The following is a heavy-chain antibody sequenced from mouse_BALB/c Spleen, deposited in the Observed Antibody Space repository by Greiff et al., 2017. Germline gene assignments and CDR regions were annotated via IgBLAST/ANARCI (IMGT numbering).Heavy chain of an antibody. V-gene: IGHV5-12-1*01. CDR3: ARRGGTPYYAMDY. D-gene: IGHD2-14*01. Sequence: EVQLVESGGGLVKPGGSLKLSCAASGFAFSSYDMSWVRQTPEKRLEWVAYISSGGGSTYYPDTVKGRFTISRDNAKNTLYLQMSSLKSEDTAMYYCARRGGTPYYAMDYWGQGTSVTVSS. CDR1: GFAFSSYD. CDR2: ISSGGGST. J-gene: IGHJ4*01.